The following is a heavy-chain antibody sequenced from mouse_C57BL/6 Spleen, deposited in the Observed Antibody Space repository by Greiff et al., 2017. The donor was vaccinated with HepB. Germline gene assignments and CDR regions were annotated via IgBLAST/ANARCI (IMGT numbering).Heavy chain of an antibody. CDR2: IYPGDGDT. CDR1: GYAFSSSW. J-gene: IGHJ2*01. CDR3: ARQYYGNYLYYFVY. D-gene: IGHD2-1*01. Sequence: QVQLKESGPELVKPGASVKISCKASGYAFSSSWMNWVKQRPGKGLEWIGRIYPGDGDTNYNGKFKGKATLTADKSSSTAYMQLSSRTSEDSAVYFCARQYYGNYLYYFVYWGQGTTLTVSS. V-gene: IGHV1-82*01.